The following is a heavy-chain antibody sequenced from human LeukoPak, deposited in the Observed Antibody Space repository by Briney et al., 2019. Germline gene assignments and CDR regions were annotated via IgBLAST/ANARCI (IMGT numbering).Heavy chain of an antibody. V-gene: IGHV3-49*03. CDR3: ARDQLGGDPDDYYYYYMDV. J-gene: IGHJ6*03. D-gene: IGHD4-17*01. Sequence: GGSLRLSRTTSGFFFGAYAMSWFRQAPGKGLEWVGFIRSKTYGGAIEYAASVKGRFTISRDDSKGIAYLQMNSLKTEDTAVYYCARDQLGGDPDDYYYYYMDVWGKGTTVTVSS. CDR2: IRSKTYGGAI. CDR1: GFFFGAYA.